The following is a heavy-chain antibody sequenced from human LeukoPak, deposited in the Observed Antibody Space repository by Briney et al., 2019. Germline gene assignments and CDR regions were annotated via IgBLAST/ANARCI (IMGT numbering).Heavy chain of an antibody. Sequence: GASVKVSCKASGYTFTTYGISWVRQAPGQGLEWMGWISPYNGNTNYPQKLQGRVTMTTDTSTNTAYTELRSLRSDDTAVYYCAREGGYSSGWFQGVAYYFDYWGQGTLVTVSS. V-gene: IGHV1-18*04. CDR2: ISPYNGNT. CDR1: GYTFTTYG. CDR3: AREGGYSSGWFQGVAYYFDY. J-gene: IGHJ4*02. D-gene: IGHD6-19*01.